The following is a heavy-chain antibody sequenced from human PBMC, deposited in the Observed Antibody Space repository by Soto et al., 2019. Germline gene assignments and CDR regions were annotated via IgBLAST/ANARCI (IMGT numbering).Heavy chain of an antibody. CDR3: AKASIEYSGYDYYFDY. D-gene: IGHD5-12*01. Sequence: GGSLRLSCAASGFTFSSYAMSGVRQAPGKGLEWVSAISGSGGSTYYADSVKGRFTISRDNSKNTLYLQINSLRAEDTAVYYCAKASIEYSGYDYYFDYWGQGALVTAPQ. V-gene: IGHV3-23*01. CDR2: ISGSGGST. CDR1: GFTFSSYA. J-gene: IGHJ4*02.